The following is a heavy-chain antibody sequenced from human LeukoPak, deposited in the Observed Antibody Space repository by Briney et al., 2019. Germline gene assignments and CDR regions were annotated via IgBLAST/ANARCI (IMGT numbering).Heavy chain of an antibody. CDR1: GFTFSSFS. CDR2: ISSSSSTI. V-gene: IGHV3-48*01. D-gene: IGHD6-13*01. J-gene: IGHJ4*02. CDR3: ARDPWAFSSSSRVY. Sequence: PGGSLRLSCAASGFTFSSFSMNWVRQAPGKGREWVSYISSSSSTIYYADSVKGRFTVSRDNARNSLNLQMNSLRAEDTAVYYCARDPWAFSSSSRVYWGQGTLVTVSS.